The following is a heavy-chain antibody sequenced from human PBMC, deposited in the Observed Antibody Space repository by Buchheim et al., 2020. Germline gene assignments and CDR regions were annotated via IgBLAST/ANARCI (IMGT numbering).Heavy chain of an antibody. D-gene: IGHD4-17*01. CDR3: ARGMTTVTTSWYFDL. Sequence: QVQLQQWGAGLLKPSETLSLTCAVYGGSFSGYYWSWIRQPPGKGLEWIGEINHSGSTNYNPSLKSRVTISVDTSKNQFSLKLSSVTAADTAVYYCARGMTTVTTSWYFDLWGRGTL. CDR2: INHSGST. J-gene: IGHJ2*01. V-gene: IGHV4-34*01. CDR1: GGSFSGYY.